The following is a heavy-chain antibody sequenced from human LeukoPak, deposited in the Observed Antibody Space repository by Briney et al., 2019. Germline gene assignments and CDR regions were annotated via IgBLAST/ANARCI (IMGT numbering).Heavy chain of an antibody. CDR3: AREQYCGGDCYPDY. Sequence: ASVKVSCKASGYTFTGYYMHWVRQAPGQGLEWMGRINPNSGGTNYAQKFQGRVTMTRDTSISTAYMELSRLRSVDTAVYYCAREQYCGGDCYPDYWGQGTLVTVSS. J-gene: IGHJ4*02. CDR2: INPNSGGT. V-gene: IGHV1-2*02. D-gene: IGHD2-21*02. CDR1: GYTFTGYY.